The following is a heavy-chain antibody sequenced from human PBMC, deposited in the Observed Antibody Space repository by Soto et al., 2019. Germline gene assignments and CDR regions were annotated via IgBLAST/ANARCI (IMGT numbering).Heavy chain of an antibody. CDR3: ARDGVRGGAYCFDL. Sequence: QVQLVQYGTAVKKPGFSVRVSCKVSGGSFSDYAITWVRQAPGQGLEWMGGIIPKFPTGESAKKFQGTVKITADKSTSTVYLEVRSLRHEDAAVYYCARDGVRGGAYCFDLWGQGTHVSVSS. J-gene: IGHJ4*02. CDR2: IIPKFPTG. D-gene: IGHD2-15*01. CDR1: GGSFSDYA. V-gene: IGHV1-69*06.